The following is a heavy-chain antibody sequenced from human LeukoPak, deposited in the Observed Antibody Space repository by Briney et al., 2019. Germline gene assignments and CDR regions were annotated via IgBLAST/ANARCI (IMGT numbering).Heavy chain of an antibody. Sequence: GGSLRLSCVASGFTFTDDALAWVRQAPGMGLEWVSRISAGGGTTYYADSVKDRFTISRENSKNTVYLQMSSLRAEDTARYYCARISFGDLGGYYFDSWGQGNLVTVSS. CDR3: ARISFGDLGGYYFDS. J-gene: IGHJ4*02. D-gene: IGHD3-10*01. CDR1: GFTFTDDA. CDR2: ISAGGGTT. V-gene: IGHV3-23*01.